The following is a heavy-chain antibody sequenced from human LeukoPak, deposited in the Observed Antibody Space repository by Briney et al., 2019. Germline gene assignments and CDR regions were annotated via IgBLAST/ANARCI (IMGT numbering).Heavy chain of an antibody. CDR1: GGSFSGYY. CDR3: ARVRWSMYYYYGMDV. D-gene: IGHD2-8*02. CDR2: INHSGST. V-gene: IGHV4-34*01. J-gene: IGHJ6*02. Sequence: SETLSLTCAVYGGSFSGYYWSWIRQPPGKGLEWIGEINHSGSTNYNPSLKSRVTISVDTSKNQFSLKLSSVTAADTAVYYCARVRWSMYYYYGMDVWGQGTTVTASS.